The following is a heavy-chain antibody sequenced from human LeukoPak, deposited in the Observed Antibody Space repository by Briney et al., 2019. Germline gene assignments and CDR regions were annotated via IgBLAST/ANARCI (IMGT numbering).Heavy chain of an antibody. CDR1: GGSFSGYY. CDR2: IHHSGST. J-gene: IGHJ4*02. Sequence: PSETLSLTCAVYGGSFSGYYWGWIRQPPGKGLEWIGSIHHSGSTYYNSSLKSRVTISVDTSKNQFSLKVSSVTAADTAVYYCARVNWNPDYWGQGSLVTVSS. V-gene: IGHV4-38-2*01. CDR3: ARVNWNPDY. D-gene: IGHD1-1*01.